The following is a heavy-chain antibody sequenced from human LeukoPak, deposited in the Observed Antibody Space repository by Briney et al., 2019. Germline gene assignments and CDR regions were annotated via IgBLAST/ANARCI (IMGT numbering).Heavy chain of an antibody. V-gene: IGHV1-46*01. Sequence: ASVKVSCKASGYTFTSYYMHWVRQAPGQGLEWMGIINPSGGSTSYAQKFQGRVTMTRDTSTSTVYMELSSLRSEDTAVYYCARDLLDSSSWYGNWFDPWGQGTLVTVSS. CDR1: GYTFTSYY. J-gene: IGHJ5*02. CDR3: ARDLLDSSSWYGNWFDP. D-gene: IGHD6-13*01. CDR2: INPSGGST.